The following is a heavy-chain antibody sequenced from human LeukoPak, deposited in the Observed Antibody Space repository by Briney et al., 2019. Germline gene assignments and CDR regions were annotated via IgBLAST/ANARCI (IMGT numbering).Heavy chain of an antibody. CDR3: ARENGWFGETPNWFDP. CDR2: IIPSGGST. CDR1: GGTFSSYA. D-gene: IGHD3-10*01. Sequence: ASVKVSCKASGGTFSSYAISWVRQAPGQGLEWMGGIIPSGGSTSYAQKFQGRVTMTRDTSTSTVYMELSSLRSEDTAVYYCARENGWFGETPNWFDPWGQGTLVTVSS. V-gene: IGHV1-46*01. J-gene: IGHJ5*02.